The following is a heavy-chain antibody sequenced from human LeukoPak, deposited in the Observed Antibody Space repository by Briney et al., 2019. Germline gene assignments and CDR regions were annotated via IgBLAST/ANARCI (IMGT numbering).Heavy chain of an antibody. D-gene: IGHD3-10*01. J-gene: IGHJ6*02. Sequence: PGGSLRLSCAASGFTVSSNYMSWVRQAPGKGLEWVSVICGGGSTYYADSVKGRFTISRDNSKNTLYLQMNSLRAEDTAVYYCARFGSGSYSVGFYYYGMDVWGQGTTVTVSS. CDR3: ARFGSGSYSVGFYYYGMDV. CDR1: GFTVSSNY. V-gene: IGHV3-53*01. CDR2: ICGGGST.